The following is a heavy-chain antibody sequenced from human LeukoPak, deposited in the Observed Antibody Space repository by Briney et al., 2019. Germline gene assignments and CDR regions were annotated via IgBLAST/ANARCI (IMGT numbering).Heavy chain of an antibody. CDR3: ARALDSSSSRYQAFEY. J-gene: IGHJ4*02. CDR2: IKQDESEK. D-gene: IGHD2-2*01. V-gene: IGHV3-7*01. CDR1: GFSLRNYW. Sequence: GGSLRLSCVASGFSLRNYWMSWVRQAPGKGLEWVANIKQDESEKYYVDSVKGRFTISRDNAKNSLYLQMNSLRAEDTAVYYCARALDSSSSRYQAFEYWGQGTLVTVPS.